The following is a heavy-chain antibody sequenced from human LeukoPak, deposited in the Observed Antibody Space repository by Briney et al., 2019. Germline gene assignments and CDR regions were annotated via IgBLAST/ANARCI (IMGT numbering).Heavy chain of an antibody. CDR1: GGSISSYY. CDR3: ARENSWDSYGYGVYDY. J-gene: IGHJ4*02. V-gene: IGHV4-59*01. CDR2: IYYSGST. Sequence: SETLSLTCTVSGGSISSYYWSWIRQPPGKGLEWIGYIYYSGSTNYNPSLKSRVTISVDTSKNQFSLELSSVTAADTAVYYCARENSWDSYGYGVYDYWGQGTLVTVSS. D-gene: IGHD5-18*01.